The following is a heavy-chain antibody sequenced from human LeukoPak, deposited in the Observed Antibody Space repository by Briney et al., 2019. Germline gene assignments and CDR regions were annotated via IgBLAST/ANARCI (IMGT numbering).Heavy chain of an antibody. V-gene: IGHV1-2*02. CDR3: ARGDRYYYDSSGPPYY. Sequence: ASVKVSCKASGYTFTGYYMHWVRQAPGQGLEWMGWINPNSGGTNYAQKFQGRVTMTRDTSISTAYMELSRLRSDDTAVYYCARGDRYYYDSSGPPYYWGQGTLVTVSS. CDR1: GYTFTGYY. D-gene: IGHD3-22*01. CDR2: INPNSGGT. J-gene: IGHJ4*02.